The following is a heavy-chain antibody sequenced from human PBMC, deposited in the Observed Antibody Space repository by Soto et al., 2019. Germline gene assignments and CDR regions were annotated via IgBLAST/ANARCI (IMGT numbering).Heavy chain of an antibody. CDR2: IIPIFGPA. Sequence: QVQLVQSGAEVKKPGSSVKVSCKASGGTLSRSAISWVRQAPGQGLEWMGGIIPIFGPAIYAQKFRGRVSIIADESTRTAYMEMSSLRSEDTPVYYCGTGSSWTKVESWGQGTLVTVSS. CDR3: GTGSSWTKVES. J-gene: IGHJ4*02. CDR1: GGTLSRSA. V-gene: IGHV1-69*01. D-gene: IGHD6-13*01.